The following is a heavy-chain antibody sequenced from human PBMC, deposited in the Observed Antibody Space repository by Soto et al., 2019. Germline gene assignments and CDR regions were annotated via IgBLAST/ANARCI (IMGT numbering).Heavy chain of an antibody. J-gene: IGHJ3*02. Sequence: ESLRLSCAASGFTFSNYAMTWVRQAPGKGLEWVSGLNGSGGSTSSADSVKGRFAISRDNSKNTLYLQMNSLRAEDTAVYYCAKDTKGGATVGAFDIWGQGTMVTVSS. V-gene: IGHV3-23*01. CDR2: LNGSGGST. CDR1: GFTFSNYA. D-gene: IGHD3-16*01. CDR3: AKDTKGGATVGAFDI.